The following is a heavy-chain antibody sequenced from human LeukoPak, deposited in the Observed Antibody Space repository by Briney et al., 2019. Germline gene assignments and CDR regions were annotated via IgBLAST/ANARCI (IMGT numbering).Heavy chain of an antibody. CDR2: ISGSGGGT. Sequence: QPGGSLRLSCAASGFTFNNFAMNWVRQAPGKGLEWVSAISGSGGGTYYADSVKGRFTISRDSSKNTLYLQMNSLRAEDTAVYYCAKTGYGSSWNANTRSTFDYWGQGTLVTVSS. CDR3: AKTGYGSSWNANTRSTFDY. CDR1: GFTFNNFA. V-gene: IGHV3-23*01. J-gene: IGHJ4*02. D-gene: IGHD6-13*01.